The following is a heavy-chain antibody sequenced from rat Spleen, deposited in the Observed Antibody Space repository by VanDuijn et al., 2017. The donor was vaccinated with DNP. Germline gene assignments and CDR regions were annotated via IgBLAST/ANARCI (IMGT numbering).Heavy chain of an antibody. CDR2: ISHSDDTT. V-gene: IGHV5-27*01. CDR1: GFSFRNYY. D-gene: IGHD4-3*01. CDR3: AKLLRGGYAMDA. Sequence: EVQLVESGGGLVEPGRSLKLSCVASGFSFRNYYMAWVRQTPTRGLEWVAIISHSDDTTYYPDSVRGRFTISRDNAESSLYLQLGSLKSEDTATYYCAKLLRGGYAMDAWGQGTSVTVSS. J-gene: IGHJ4*01.